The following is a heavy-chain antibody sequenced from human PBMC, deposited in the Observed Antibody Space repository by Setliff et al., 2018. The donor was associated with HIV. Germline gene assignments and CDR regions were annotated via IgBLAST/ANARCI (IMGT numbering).Heavy chain of an antibody. Sequence: LTCTVSGASVSSGGYYWSWIRQLPGKGLEWIGYVYYTGTSYFNPSLKSRITISVDTSKNHFSLKLGFVTAADTAVYYCARGESTTWDLAEYFQHWGHGTLVTVSS. V-gene: IGHV4-31*03. D-gene: IGHD2-2*01. CDR1: GASVSSGGYY. CDR3: ARGESTTWDLAEYFQH. J-gene: IGHJ1*01. CDR2: VYYTGTS.